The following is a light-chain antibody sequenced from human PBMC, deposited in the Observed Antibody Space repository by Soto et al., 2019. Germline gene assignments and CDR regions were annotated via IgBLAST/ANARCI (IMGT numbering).Light chain of an antibody. CDR1: KSISGF. Sequence: DIQMTQSPCYLSASVGDSVTITCRGSKSISGFFNWYQQKPGKAPKFLIYAAPTWHSGIPSRFSGSGSGTEFTLTISSLQPEDFTTYFCQHCSSTPITFGRGTRLEIK. V-gene: IGKV1-39*01. CDR3: QHCSSTPIT. J-gene: IGKJ5*01. CDR2: AAP.